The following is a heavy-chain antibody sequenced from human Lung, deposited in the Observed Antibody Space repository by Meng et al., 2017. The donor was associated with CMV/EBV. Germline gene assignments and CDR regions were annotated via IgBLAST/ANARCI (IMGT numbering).Heavy chain of an antibody. D-gene: IGHD3-22*01. CDR3: AREHYYNSSGQYYFDY. Sequence: GYTFTRYGISWVRQAPGQGLEWMGWISAYNGNTNYAQKLQGRVTMTTDTSTSTAYMELRSLRSDDTAVYYCAREHYYNSSGQYYFDYWGQGTLVPSPQ. CDR1: GYTFTRYG. CDR2: ISAYNGNT. V-gene: IGHV1-18*01. J-gene: IGHJ4*02.